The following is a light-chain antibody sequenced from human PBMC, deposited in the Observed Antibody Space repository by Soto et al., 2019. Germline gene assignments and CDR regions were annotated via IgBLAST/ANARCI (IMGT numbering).Light chain of an antibody. J-gene: IGKJ1*01. V-gene: IGKV1-39*01. CDR1: QSISTY. CDR3: QQSFGAPRT. Sequence: DIQMTQSPSSLSASLGDRVTVTCPASQSISTYLNWFQQRPGKAPKLLIYGAYTLQDGVPSRFSGSGSETEFTLTISSLQPEDFATYYCQQSFGAPRTFGHGTRVDIK. CDR2: GAY.